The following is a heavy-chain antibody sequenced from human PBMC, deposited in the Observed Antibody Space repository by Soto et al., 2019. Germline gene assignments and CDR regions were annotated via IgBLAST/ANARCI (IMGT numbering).Heavy chain of an antibody. D-gene: IGHD6-19*01. V-gene: IGHV1-69*02. J-gene: IGHJ6*02. CDR1: GGTFSSYT. CDR2: IIPILGIA. Sequence: SVKVSCKASGGTFSSYTISWVRQAPGQGLEWMGRIIPILGIANYAQKFQGRVTITADKSTSTAYMELSSLRSEDTAVYYCARAPYLAVAGHYYYGMDVWGQGTTVTVSS. CDR3: ARAPYLAVAGHYYYGMDV.